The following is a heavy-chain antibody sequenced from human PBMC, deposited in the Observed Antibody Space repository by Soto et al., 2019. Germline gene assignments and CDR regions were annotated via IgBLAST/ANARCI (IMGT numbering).Heavy chain of an antibody. CDR1: GFTFSSYA. Sequence: QVQLVESGGGVVQPGRSLRLSCAASGFTFSSYAMHWVRQAPGKGLEWVAVTSYDGSNKYYADSVKGRVTISRDNSKNTLYRQMNSLRAEDTAVYYCARDKSPYSSGWHNRHFAYWGQGTLVTVSS. V-gene: IGHV3-30-3*01. CDR3: ARDKSPYSSGWHNRHFAY. CDR2: TSYDGSNK. J-gene: IGHJ4*02. D-gene: IGHD6-19*01.